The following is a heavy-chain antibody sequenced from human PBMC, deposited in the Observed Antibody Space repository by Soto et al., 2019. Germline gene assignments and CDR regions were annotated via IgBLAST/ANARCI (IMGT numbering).Heavy chain of an antibody. J-gene: IGHJ5*02. Sequence: ASVKVSCKASGYTFTSYGISWVLQAPGQGLEWMGWISAYNGNTNYAQKLQGRVTMTTDTSTSTAYMELRSLRSDDTAVYYCARDHCSSTSCYWVNWFDPWGQGTLVTVSS. CDR3: ARDHCSSTSCYWVNWFDP. CDR2: ISAYNGNT. D-gene: IGHD2-2*01. V-gene: IGHV1-18*04. CDR1: GYTFTSYG.